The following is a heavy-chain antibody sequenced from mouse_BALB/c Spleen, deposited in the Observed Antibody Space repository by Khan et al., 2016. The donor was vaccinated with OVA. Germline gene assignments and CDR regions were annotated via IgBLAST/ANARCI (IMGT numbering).Heavy chain of an antibody. CDR2: INPSSGYT. J-gene: IGHJ2*01. Sequence: VQLQESGAELAKPGASVKMSCKASGYTFTSYWIHWVKQRPGQGLEWIGYINPSSGYTEYNQNFKDKATLTADKSSSTAYMQLSSLTSEDSAVYYCARDRIDYWGQGTTLTVSS. V-gene: IGHV1-7*01. CDR3: ARDRIDY. CDR1: GYTFTSYW.